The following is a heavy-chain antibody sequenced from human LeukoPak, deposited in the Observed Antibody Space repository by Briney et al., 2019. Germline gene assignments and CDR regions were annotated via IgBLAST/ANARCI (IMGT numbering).Heavy chain of an antibody. CDR3: ARDGRAAAGTDWFDP. Sequence: ASVKVSCKASGYTFTSYDINWVRQATGQGLEWMGWMNPKSGNTGYAQKFQGRVTMTRNTSISTAYMELSSLRSEDTAVYYCARDGRAAAGTDWFDPRGQGALVTVSS. D-gene: IGHD6-13*01. CDR1: GYTFTSYD. V-gene: IGHV1-8*01. CDR2: MNPKSGNT. J-gene: IGHJ5*02.